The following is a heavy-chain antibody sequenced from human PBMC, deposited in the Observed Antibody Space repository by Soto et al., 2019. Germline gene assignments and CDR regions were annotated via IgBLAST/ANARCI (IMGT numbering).Heavy chain of an antibody. D-gene: IGHD3-10*01. V-gene: IGHV4-4*02. CDR1: GVSISSGNW. CDR3: ARIVYDTRLNYMYFDF. CDR2: IFHDGTA. J-gene: IGHJ4*02. Sequence: SETLSLTCAVSGVSISSGNWWTWVRQSPQRGLEYIGEIFHDGTANYYPSFERRVAISVDTPKNQFSLKLTSVTAADTAIYFCARIVYDTRLNYMYFDFWGQGTLVTVSS.